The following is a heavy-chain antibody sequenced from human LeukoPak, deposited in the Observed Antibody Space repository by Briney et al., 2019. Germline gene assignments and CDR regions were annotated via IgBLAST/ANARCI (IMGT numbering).Heavy chain of an antibody. CDR1: GGSFSGYY. CDR2: INHSGST. V-gene: IGHV4-34*01. Sequence: SETLSLTCAVYGGSFSGYYWSWVRQPPGKGLEWIGEINHSGSTNYNPSLKSRVTISVDTSKNQFSLKLSSVTAADTAVYYCARYKKFWSGPSNWFDPWGQGTLVTVSS. D-gene: IGHD3-3*01. J-gene: IGHJ5*02. CDR3: ARYKKFWSGPSNWFDP.